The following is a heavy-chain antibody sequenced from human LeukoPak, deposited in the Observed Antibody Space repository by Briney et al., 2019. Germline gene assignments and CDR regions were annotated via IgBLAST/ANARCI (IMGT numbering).Heavy chain of an antibody. V-gene: IGHV3-23*01. D-gene: IGHD2-21*01. J-gene: IGHJ1*01. CDR1: GFTFSSYA. Sequence: GGSLRLSCAASGFTFSSYAMSWVRQAPGKGLEWVSAISGSGGSTYYADSVKGRFTISRDNSKNTLHLQMNSLRAEDTAVYYCANEFGGELAEYFQHWGQGTLVTVSS. CDR3: ANEFGGELAEYFQH. CDR2: ISGSGGST.